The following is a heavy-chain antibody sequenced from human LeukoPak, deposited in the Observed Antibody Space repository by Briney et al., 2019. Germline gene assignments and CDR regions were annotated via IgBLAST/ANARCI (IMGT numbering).Heavy chain of an antibody. V-gene: IGHV1-2*02. CDR2: INPDSGDT. CDR1: GYTFTGYY. Sequence: ASVKVSCKASGYTFTGYYIHWVRQAPGQGLEWMGWINPDSGDTNYAQRFQGRATMTRDTSISTAYMEKRRLTSDDTAVYYRARGSYDSSDFEYFQHWGQGTLVTVSS. J-gene: IGHJ1*01. CDR3: ARGSYDSSDFEYFQH. D-gene: IGHD3-22*01.